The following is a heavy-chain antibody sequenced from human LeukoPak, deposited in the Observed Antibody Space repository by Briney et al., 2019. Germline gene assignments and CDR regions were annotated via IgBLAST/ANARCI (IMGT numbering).Heavy chain of an antibody. D-gene: IGHD2-15*01. Sequence: SETLSLTCTVSGGSISSSSYYWGWIRQSPGKGLEWIGSIYYSGSTYYNPSLKSRVTISVDTSKNQFSLKLSSVTAADTAVYYCARLGILVVEPTSDYWGQGTLVTVSS. J-gene: IGHJ4*02. V-gene: IGHV4-39*01. CDR1: GGSISSSSYY. CDR3: ARLGILVVEPTSDY. CDR2: IYYSGST.